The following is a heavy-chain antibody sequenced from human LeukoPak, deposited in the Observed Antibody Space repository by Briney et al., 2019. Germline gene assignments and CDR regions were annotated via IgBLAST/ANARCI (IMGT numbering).Heavy chain of an antibody. CDR3: ARLGGNFPYFDY. CDR2: INPNSGGT. V-gene: IGHV1-2*06. D-gene: IGHD4-23*01. J-gene: IGHJ4*02. CDR1: GYTFTSYY. Sequence: ASVKVSCKASGYTFTSYYMHWVRQAPGQGLEWMGRINPNSGGTNYAQKFQGRVTMTRDTSISTAYMELSRLRSDDTAVYYCARLGGNFPYFDYWGQGTLVTVSS.